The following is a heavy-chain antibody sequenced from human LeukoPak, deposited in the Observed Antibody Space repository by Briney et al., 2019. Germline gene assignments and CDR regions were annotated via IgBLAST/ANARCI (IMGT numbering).Heavy chain of an antibody. CDR3: AKEPYYYDSSGYFDY. D-gene: IGHD3-22*01. Sequence: GGSLRLSCAASGFTFSSYAMSWVRQAPGKGLEWVSAISGSGGSTYYADSVKGRLTISRDNSKSTLYLQMNSLRAEDTAVYYCAKEPYYYDSSGYFDYWGQGTLVTVSS. J-gene: IGHJ4*02. CDR2: ISGSGGST. V-gene: IGHV3-23*01. CDR1: GFTFSSYA.